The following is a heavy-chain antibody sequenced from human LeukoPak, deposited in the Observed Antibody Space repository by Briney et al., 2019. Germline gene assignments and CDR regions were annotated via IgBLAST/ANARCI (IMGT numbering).Heavy chain of an antibody. CDR2: ISAYNGNT. Sequence: ASVKVSCKASGYTFTSYGISWVRQAPGQGLEWMGWISAYNGNTNYAQKLQGRVTMTTDTSTSTAYMELRSLRSDDTAVYYCASAVLTKSEWLLGGYDYWGQGTLVTVSS. D-gene: IGHD3-3*01. CDR1: GYTFTSYG. V-gene: IGHV1-18*01. CDR3: ASAVLTKSEWLLGGYDY. J-gene: IGHJ4*02.